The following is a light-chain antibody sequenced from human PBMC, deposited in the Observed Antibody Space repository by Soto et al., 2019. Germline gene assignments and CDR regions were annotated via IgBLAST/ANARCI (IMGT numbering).Light chain of an antibody. J-gene: IGLJ2*01. CDR2: EVS. CDR3: SSYAGSNNIVV. CDR1: SSDVGGYNY. V-gene: IGLV2-8*01. Sequence: QSALTQPPSASGSPGQSVTLSFTGTSSDVGGYNYVSWYQQHPGKAPKLMIYEVSKRPSGVPDRFSGSKSGNTASLTVSGLQSEDEADYYCSSYAGSNNIVVFGGGTKLTVL.